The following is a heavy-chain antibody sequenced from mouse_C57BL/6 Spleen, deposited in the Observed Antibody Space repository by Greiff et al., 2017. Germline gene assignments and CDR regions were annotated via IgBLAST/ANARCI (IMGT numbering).Heavy chain of an antibody. V-gene: IGHV1-64*01. Sequence: QVQLKQPGAELVKPGASVKLSCKASGYTFTSYWMHWVKQRPGQGLEWIGMIHPNSGSTNYNEKFKSKATLTADKSSSTAYMQLSSLTSEDSAVYYCARGRYITTVVTAYWGQGTPLTVSS. CDR3: ARGRYITTVVTAY. D-gene: IGHD1-1*01. J-gene: IGHJ2*01. CDR1: GYTFTSYW. CDR2: IHPNSGST.